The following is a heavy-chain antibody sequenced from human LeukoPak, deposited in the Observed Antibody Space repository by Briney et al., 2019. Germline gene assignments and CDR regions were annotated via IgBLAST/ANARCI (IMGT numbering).Heavy chain of an antibody. J-gene: IGHJ4*02. CDR3: ARDNSGYDTDFDY. V-gene: IGHV3-30*04. Sequence: GGSLRLSCAASGFTFSDYAMHWVRQAPGKGLEWVAIISYDGSNKYYADSVKGRFTVARDNSRNTLSLQMNSLRPEDTAVYYCARDNSGYDTDFDYWGQGTLVTVSS. CDR1: GFTFSDYA. CDR2: ISYDGSNK. D-gene: IGHD5-12*01.